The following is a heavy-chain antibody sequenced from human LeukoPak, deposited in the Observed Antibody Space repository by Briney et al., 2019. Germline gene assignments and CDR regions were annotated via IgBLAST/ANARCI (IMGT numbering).Heavy chain of an antibody. CDR3: AREANPGYSSGDDAFDI. J-gene: IGHJ3*02. CDR2: INNDGSGV. D-gene: IGHD6-19*01. V-gene: IGHV3-74*01. CDR1: GFTFSNYW. Sequence: GGSLRLSCAASGFTFSNYWMHWVRQAPGKGLVWVSRINNDGSGVSYVDSVKGRFTISRDNAKNTLYLQMSSLRAEDTAVYYCAREANPGYSSGDDAFDIWGQGTMVTVSS.